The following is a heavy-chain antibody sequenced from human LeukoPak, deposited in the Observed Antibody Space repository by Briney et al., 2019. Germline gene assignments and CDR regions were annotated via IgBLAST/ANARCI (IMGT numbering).Heavy chain of an antibody. CDR1: GGSISSSSYY. Sequence: PSETLSLTCTVSGGSISSSSYYWGWIRQPPGTGLEWIGSIYYSGSTYYNPSLKSRVTISVDTSKNQFSLKLSSVTAADTAVYYCARPRYSGSYSAYDYWGQEPWSPSPQ. D-gene: IGHD1-26*01. V-gene: IGHV4-39*01. CDR3: ARPRYSGSYSAYDY. J-gene: IGHJ4*01. CDR2: IYYSGST.